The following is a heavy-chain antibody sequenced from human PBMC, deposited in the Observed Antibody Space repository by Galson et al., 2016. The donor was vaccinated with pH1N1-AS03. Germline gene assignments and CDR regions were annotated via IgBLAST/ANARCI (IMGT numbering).Heavy chain of an antibody. CDR1: GFIFDDYG. CDR3: GKDRGGGLYYFDC. CDR2: ITKQSGGI. D-gene: IGHD3-10*01. V-gene: IGHV3-9*01. Sequence: SLRLSCAASGFIFDDYGMHWVRQAPGKGLEWVAGITKQSGGIHYADSVKGRCSISRDNARNTLQLQLSSLRVEDTALYYCGKDRGGGLYYFDCWGQGTLVTVS. J-gene: IGHJ4*02.